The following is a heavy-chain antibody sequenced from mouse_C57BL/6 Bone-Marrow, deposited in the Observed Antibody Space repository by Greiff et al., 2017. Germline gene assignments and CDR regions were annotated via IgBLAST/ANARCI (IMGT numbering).Heavy chain of an antibody. CDR2: IDPEDGET. V-gene: IGHV14-2*01. CDR1: GFNIKDYY. D-gene: IGHD2-4*01. CDR3: ARSRIYYDYDGFAY. Sequence: VQLQQSGAELVKPGASVKLSCTASGFNIKDYYMHWVKQRTEQGLEWIGRIDPEDGETKYAPQFQGKAPITADTSSNTAYLQLSSLTSEDTAVYYGARSRIYYDYDGFAYWGQGTLVTVSA. J-gene: IGHJ3*01.